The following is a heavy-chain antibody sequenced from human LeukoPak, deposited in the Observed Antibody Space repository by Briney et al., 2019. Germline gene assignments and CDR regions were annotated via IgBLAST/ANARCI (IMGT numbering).Heavy chain of an antibody. J-gene: IGHJ4*02. V-gene: IGHV4-39*01. CDR2: IYYSVST. CDR3: ARHLNNYGDYHFGFDY. Sequence: SETLSLTCTVSVGSISRSSYYWGWIRQPPGEGRGWIGCIYYSVSTYYNPSLQSRLTLSVHTSQNQFSLKLRSVPAADTAVYYCARHLNNYGDYHFGFDYWGQGTLLTVSS. D-gene: IGHD4-17*01. CDR1: VGSISRSSYY.